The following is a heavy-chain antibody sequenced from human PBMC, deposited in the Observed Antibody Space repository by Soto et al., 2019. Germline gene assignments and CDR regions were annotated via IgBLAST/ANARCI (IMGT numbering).Heavy chain of an antibody. CDR2: ISAYNGNT. J-gene: IGHJ4*02. CDR3: ARVGLSGSYSLYYFDY. V-gene: IGHV1-18*01. Sequence: ASVKVSCKAYGYTFTSYGISWVRQAPGQGLEWMGWISAYNGNTNYAQKLQGRVTMTTDTSTSTAYMELRSLRSDDTAVYYCARVGLSGSYSLYYFDYWGQGTLVTVSS. D-gene: IGHD1-26*01. CDR1: GYTFTSYG.